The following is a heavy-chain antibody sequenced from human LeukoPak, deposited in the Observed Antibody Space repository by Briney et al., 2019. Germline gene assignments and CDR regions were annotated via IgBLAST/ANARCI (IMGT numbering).Heavy chain of an antibody. V-gene: IGHV3-30*02. CDR2: IWYDGSNK. J-gene: IGHJ4*02. Sequence: GGSLRLSCAASGCTFSSYGMHWVRQAPGKGLEWVAFIWYDGSNKYYADSVKGRFNISRDNSKNTLYLQMNSLRAEDTAVYYCAKDQDTAIVFDYWGQGTLVTVSS. CDR3: AKDQDTAIVFDY. CDR1: GCTFSSYG. D-gene: IGHD5-18*01.